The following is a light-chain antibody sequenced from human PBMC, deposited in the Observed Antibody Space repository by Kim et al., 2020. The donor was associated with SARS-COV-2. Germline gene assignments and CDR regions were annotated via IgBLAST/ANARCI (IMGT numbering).Light chain of an antibody. Sequence: DIQMTQSPSTLSASVGDRVTITCRASENINKWLVWYQQKPGKAPKVLIYMASSLESGVPSRFSGSGSGTEFSLTISSLQPDDFATYYCQQDNAFPLAFGGGNKVDIK. V-gene: IGKV1-5*03. CDR3: QQDNAFPLA. CDR1: ENINKW. CDR2: MAS. J-gene: IGKJ4*01.